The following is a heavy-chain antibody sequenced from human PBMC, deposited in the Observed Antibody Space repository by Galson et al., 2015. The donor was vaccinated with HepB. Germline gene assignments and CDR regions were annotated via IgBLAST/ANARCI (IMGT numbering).Heavy chain of an antibody. CDR2: VHYSGGT. V-gene: IGHV4-59*01. CDR1: GASINYYY. CDR3: ARDQGWFDP. Sequence: LSLTCTVSGASINYYYCSWIRQPPGKGLEWIGYVHYSGGTQYNPAFESRVTMSVDTSKNQFSLRLSSVTAADTAVYYCARDQGWFDPWGQGTLVTVSP. J-gene: IGHJ5*02.